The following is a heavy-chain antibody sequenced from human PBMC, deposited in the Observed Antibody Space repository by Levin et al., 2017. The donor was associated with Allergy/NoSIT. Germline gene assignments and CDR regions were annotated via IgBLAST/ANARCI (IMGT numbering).Heavy chain of an antibody. CDR2: IDPKRGGT. D-gene: IGHD6-13*01. J-gene: IGHJ4*02. Sequence: ASVKVSCKASGYIFTGNWIHWVRQAPGQGPEWMGWIDPKRGGTNYAQKFQGRVIMTRDTSISTAYMDLSSLRSDDTAGYYCARIAAGSPLVWGQGTLVTVSS. CDR1: GYIFTGNW. CDR3: ARIAAGSPLV. V-gene: IGHV1-2*02.